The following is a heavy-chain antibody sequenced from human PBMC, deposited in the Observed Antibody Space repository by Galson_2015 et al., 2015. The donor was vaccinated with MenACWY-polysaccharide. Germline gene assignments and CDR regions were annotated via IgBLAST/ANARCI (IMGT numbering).Heavy chain of an antibody. CDR1: GFTVSSNS. J-gene: IGHJ3*02. V-gene: IGHV3-53*01. D-gene: IGHD6-13*01. CDR3: AREGSRIVFHAFDT. Sequence: SLRLSCAASGFTVSSNSMTWVHQAPGKGLEWVSVLYNNGNRYYADSVKGRFTISRDNSKNTLFLEMNSLGAEDTAVYYCAREGSRIVFHAFDTWGQGTMVTVSS. CDR2: LYNNGNR.